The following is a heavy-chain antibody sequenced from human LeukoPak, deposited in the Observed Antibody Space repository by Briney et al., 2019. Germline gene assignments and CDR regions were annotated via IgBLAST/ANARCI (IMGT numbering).Heavy chain of an antibody. CDR2: SRSKTYGGAT. J-gene: IGHJ4*02. D-gene: IGHD2-2*01. CDR1: GFTFGDYT. Sequence: GRSLRLSCTASGFTFGDYTMSWVRQAPGKGLEWVGCSRSKTYGGATEYAASVKSRFTISRDDSESIAYLQMNSLNTEDTAVYYCTRSRQLDSWGQGTPVTVSS. V-gene: IGHV3-49*04. CDR3: TRSRQLDS.